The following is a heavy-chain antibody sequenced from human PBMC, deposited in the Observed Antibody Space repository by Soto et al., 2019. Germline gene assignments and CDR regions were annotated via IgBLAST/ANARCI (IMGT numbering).Heavy chain of an antibody. CDR2: IYHSGTS. V-gene: IGHV4-38-2*01. Sequence: PSETLSLTCDVSGYSISSGYHWGWNRQPPGKGLEWIGSIYHSGTSYYNPSLMSRVSISVDTSKNSLYLQMNSLRAEDTAVYYCARCPGWYGSRYFDYWGQGTLVTVSS. CDR3: ARCPGWYGSRYFDY. CDR1: GYSISSGYH. D-gene: IGHD6-19*01. J-gene: IGHJ4*02.